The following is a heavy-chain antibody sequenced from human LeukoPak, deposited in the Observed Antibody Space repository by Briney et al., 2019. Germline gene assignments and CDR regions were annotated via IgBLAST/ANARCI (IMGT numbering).Heavy chain of an antibody. CDR3: ARERPRPGIAVAGRFDP. CDR2: INPNSGGT. Sequence: ASVKVSCKASGYTFTGYYMHWVRQVPGQGLEWMGWINPNSGGTDYAQKFQGRVTMTRDTSISTAYMELSRLRSDDTAVYYCARERPRPGIAVAGRFDPWGQGTLVTVSS. V-gene: IGHV1-2*02. J-gene: IGHJ5*02. D-gene: IGHD6-19*01. CDR1: GYTFTGYY.